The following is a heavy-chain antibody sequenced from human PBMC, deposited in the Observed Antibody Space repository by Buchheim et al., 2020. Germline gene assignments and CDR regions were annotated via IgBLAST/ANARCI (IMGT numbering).Heavy chain of an antibody. D-gene: IGHD6-13*01. J-gene: IGHJ6*02. CDR3: AREPRIAAAVLLGAYYYYGMDV. CDR1: GGSISSGGYY. CDR2: IYYSGST. V-gene: IGHV4-31*03. Sequence: QVQLQESGPGLVKPSQTLSLTCTVSGGSISSGGYYWSWIRQHPGKGLEWIGYIYYSGSTSYNPSLKSRVTISVDTSKNQFSLKLSSVTAADTAVYYCAREPRIAAAVLLGAYYYYGMDVWGQGTT.